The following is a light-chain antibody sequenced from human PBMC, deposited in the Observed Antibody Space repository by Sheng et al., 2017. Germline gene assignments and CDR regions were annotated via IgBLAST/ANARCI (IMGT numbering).Light chain of an antibody. V-gene: IGLV1-40*01. CDR1: SSNIGAGYD. Sequence: QSVLTQPPSVSGAPGQRVTIACTGSSSNIGAGYDVHWYQQFPGTAPKLLIYGNSNRPSGVPDRFSGLQSGTSASLAITGLQAEDEADYYCQSYDSSLSGSVFGGGTKLTVL. CDR3: QSYDSSLSGSV. CDR2: GNS. J-gene: IGLJ3*02.